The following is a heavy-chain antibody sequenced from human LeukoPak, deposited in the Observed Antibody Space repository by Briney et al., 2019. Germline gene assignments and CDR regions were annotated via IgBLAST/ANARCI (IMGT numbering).Heavy chain of an antibody. D-gene: IGHD3-22*01. CDR2: ISTSGGTI. CDR3: AKDLNSTYNYDSSGYEDAFDI. CDR1: GFTFSSSS. J-gene: IGHJ3*02. Sequence: GGSLRLSCAASGFTFSSSSMNWVRQAPEKGLEWVSYISTSGGTIYYADSVKGRFTISRDNAKNSLYLQMDSLRAEDTAVYYCAKDLNSTYNYDSSGYEDAFDIWGQGTMVTVSS. V-gene: IGHV3-48*01.